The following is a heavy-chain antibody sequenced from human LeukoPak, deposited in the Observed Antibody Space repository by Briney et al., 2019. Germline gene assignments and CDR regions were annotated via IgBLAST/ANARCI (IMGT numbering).Heavy chain of an antibody. CDR3: ARGGLYYYDSSGYCPFDY. CDR2: IYYSGST. V-gene: IGHV4-34*01. D-gene: IGHD3-22*01. J-gene: IGHJ4*02. Sequence: SETLSLTCAVYGGSFSGYYWGWIRQPPGKGLEWIGSIYYSGSTYYNPSLKSRVTISVDTSKNQFSLKLSSVTAADTAVYYCARGGLYYYDSSGYCPFDYWGQGTLVTVSS. CDR1: GGSFSGYY.